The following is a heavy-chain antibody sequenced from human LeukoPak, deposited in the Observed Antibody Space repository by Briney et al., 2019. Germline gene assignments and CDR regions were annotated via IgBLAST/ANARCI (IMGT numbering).Heavy chain of an antibody. V-gene: IGHV3-21*01. CDR1: GFTFSSYY. CDR3: ARDYHYGQADY. Sequence: GGSLRLSCAASGFTFSSYYMNWVRQAPGKGLEWVSSISSSSNYIYYTDSVKGRFTISRGNAENSLYLQMNSLRAEDTAVYYCARDYHYGQADYWGQGTLVTVSS. J-gene: IGHJ4*02. D-gene: IGHD3-10*01. CDR2: ISSSSNYI.